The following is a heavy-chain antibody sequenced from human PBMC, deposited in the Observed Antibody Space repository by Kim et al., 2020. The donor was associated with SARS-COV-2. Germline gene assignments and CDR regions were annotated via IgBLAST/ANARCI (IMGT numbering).Heavy chain of an antibody. D-gene: IGHD2-15*01. J-gene: IGHJ4*02. CDR1: GYTFTSYY. Sequence: ASVKVSCKASGYTFTSYYMHWVRQAPGQGLEWMGIINPSGGSTSYAQKFQGRVTMTRDTSTSTVYMELSSLRSEDTAVYYCAREYCSGGSCYSIFDYWGQGTLVTVSS. CDR3: AREYCSGGSCYSIFDY. CDR2: INPSGGST. V-gene: IGHV1-46*01.